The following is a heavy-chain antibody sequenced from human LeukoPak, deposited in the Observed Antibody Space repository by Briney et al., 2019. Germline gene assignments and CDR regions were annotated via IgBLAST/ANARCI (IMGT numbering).Heavy chain of an antibody. J-gene: IGHJ5*02. V-gene: IGHV1-8*01. CDR1: GYTFTSYD. D-gene: IGHD3-3*01. CDR2: MNPNSGNT. Sequence: GASVKVSCKASGYTFTSYDINWVRQATGQGLEWMGWMNPNSGNTGYAQKFQGRVTMTRNTSISTVYMELSSLRSEDTAVYYCARAPAVFLGFDPWGQGTLVTVSS. CDR3: ARAPAVFLGFDP.